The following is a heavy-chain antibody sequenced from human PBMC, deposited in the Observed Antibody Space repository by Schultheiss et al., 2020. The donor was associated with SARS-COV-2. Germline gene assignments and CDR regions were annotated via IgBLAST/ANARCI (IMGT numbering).Heavy chain of an antibody. J-gene: IGHJ4*02. D-gene: IGHD2-2*01. CDR2: IIPIFGTA. V-gene: IGHV1-69*06. Sequence: SVKVSCKASGGTFSSYAISWVRQAPGQGLEWMGGIIPIFGTANYAQKFQGRVTITADKSTSTAYMELSSLRSEDTAVYYCARAEEYCSSTSCYLVYWGQGTLVTVSS. CDR3: ARAEEYCSSTSCYLVY. CDR1: GGTFSSYA.